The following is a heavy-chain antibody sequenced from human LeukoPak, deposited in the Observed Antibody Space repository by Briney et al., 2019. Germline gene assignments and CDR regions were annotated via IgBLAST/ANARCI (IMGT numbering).Heavy chain of an antibody. Sequence: PGGSLRLSCAASGFTFSSYAMSWVRQAPGKGLEWVSAISGSGGSTYYADSVKGRFTISRDNSKNTLYLQMNSLRAEDTAVYYCAKDNKYYDFWSPSRGGFDPWGQGTLVTVSS. CDR1: GFTFSSYA. CDR3: AKDNKYYDFWSPSRGGFDP. D-gene: IGHD3-3*01. J-gene: IGHJ5*02. V-gene: IGHV3-23*01. CDR2: ISGSGGST.